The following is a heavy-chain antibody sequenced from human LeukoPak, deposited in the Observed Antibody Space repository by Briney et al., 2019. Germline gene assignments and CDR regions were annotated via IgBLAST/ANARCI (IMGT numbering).Heavy chain of an antibody. V-gene: IGHV4-4*07. D-gene: IGHD3-3*01. Sequence: PSETLSLTCTVSGGSTSSYYWSWIRQRAGKGLEWIGRIYTSGSTNYNPSLKSRVTMSVDTSKNQFSLKLSSVTAADTAVYYCARANYDFWSGYSFYYYYYMDVWGKGTTVTVSS. CDR3: ARANYDFWSGYSFYYYYYMDV. J-gene: IGHJ6*03. CDR1: GGSTSSYY. CDR2: IYTSGST.